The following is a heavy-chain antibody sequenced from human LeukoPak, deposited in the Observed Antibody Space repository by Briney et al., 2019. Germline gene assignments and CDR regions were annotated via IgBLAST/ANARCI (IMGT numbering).Heavy chain of an antibody. Sequence: PGRSLRLSCAASGFIFSSYAMHWVCQAPGKGLEWVAVISFDGSNKYYADSVKGRFTISRDNSKNTLYVQMNSLRAEDTAVYYCARGASNSAEYWGQGTLVTVSS. CDR2: ISFDGSNK. J-gene: IGHJ4*02. CDR3: ARGASNSAEY. CDR1: GFIFSSYA. V-gene: IGHV3-30*04. D-gene: IGHD1-1*01.